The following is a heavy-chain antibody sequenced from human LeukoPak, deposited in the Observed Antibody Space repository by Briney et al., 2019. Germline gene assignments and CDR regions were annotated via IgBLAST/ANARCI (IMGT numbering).Heavy chain of an antibody. V-gene: IGHV1-69*13. CDR1: GGTFSSYA. CDR2: INPIFDTA. J-gene: IGHJ6*02. CDR3: ARGSYYDSSGYYPGRYYYYYGMDV. Sequence: VASVKVSFKASGGTFSSYAISWVRQAPGQGVEWMGGINPIFDTANYVQKFQGRVTITADESTSTAYMELSSLRSEDTAVYYCARGSYYDSSGYYPGRYYYYYGMDVWGQGTTVTVSS. D-gene: IGHD3-22*01.